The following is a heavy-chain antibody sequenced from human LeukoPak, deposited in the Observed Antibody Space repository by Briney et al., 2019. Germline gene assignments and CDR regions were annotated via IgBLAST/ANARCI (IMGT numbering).Heavy chain of an antibody. CDR1: VGSISSGNW. D-gene: IGHD2-15*01. CDR2: INHNGTP. J-gene: IGHJ6*02. CDR3: ATAPLLRGERGEHYKYGMDV. Sequence: PSETLSLTCAVSVGSISSGNWWSWVRQSPGKGLEWLGVINHNGTPNYSPSLKSRVTISTDTFKNHFSLSLTSVTAADTAVYYCATAPLLRGERGEHYKYGMDVWGQGTTVIVSS. V-gene: IGHV4/OR15-8*02.